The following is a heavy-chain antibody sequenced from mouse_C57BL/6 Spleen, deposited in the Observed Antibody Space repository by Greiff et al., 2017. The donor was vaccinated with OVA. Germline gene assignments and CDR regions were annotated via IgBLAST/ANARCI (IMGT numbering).Heavy chain of an antibody. Sequence: VQLKESGAELAKPGASVKLSCKASGYTFTSYWMHWVKQRPGQGLEWIGYINPSSGYTKYNQKFKDKATLTAAKYSSTAYMQLSSLTYEDSAVYYCARGDSNYVYWYYGVWGTGTTVSVAS. CDR2: INPSSGYT. V-gene: IGHV1-7*01. D-gene: IGHD2-5*01. J-gene: IGHJ1*03. CDR3: ARGDSNYVYWYYGV. CDR1: GYTFTSYW.